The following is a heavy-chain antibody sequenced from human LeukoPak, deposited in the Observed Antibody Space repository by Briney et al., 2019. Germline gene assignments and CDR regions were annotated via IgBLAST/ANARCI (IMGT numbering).Heavy chain of an antibody. J-gene: IGHJ4*02. CDR2: IYYSGST. Sequence: PSETLSLTCTVSGDSIINYYWSWIRQSPGKGLEWIGYIYYSGSTKYNPSLKSRVTISVDTSKSQFSLKLSSVTAADTAVYYCARHRGSGSPYLDYWGQGTWVTVSS. D-gene: IGHD3-10*01. CDR3: ARHRGSGSPYLDY. CDR1: GDSIINYY. V-gene: IGHV4-59*08.